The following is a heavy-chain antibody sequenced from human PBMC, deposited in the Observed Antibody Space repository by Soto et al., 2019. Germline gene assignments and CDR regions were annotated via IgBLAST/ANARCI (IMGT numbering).Heavy chain of an antibody. CDR1: GGTFSSYA. CDR2: IIPIFGTA. D-gene: IGHD3-22*01. Sequence: ASVKVSCKASGGTFSSYAISWVRQAPGQGLEWMGGIIPIFGTANYAQKFQGRVTITADESTSTAYMELSSLRSEDTAVHYCARTVAPPITMIAKGDAFDIWGQGTMVTVSS. V-gene: IGHV1-69*13. J-gene: IGHJ3*02. CDR3: ARTVAPPITMIAKGDAFDI.